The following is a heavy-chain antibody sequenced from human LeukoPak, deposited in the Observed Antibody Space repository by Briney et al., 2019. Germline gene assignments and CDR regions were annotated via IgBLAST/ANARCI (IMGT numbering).Heavy chain of an antibody. CDR1: GYTFTSYG. V-gene: IGHV1-18*01. CDR3: AREESYDSSGYPFDY. CDR2: ISAYNCNT. J-gene: IGHJ4*02. Sequence: ASVTVSCKASGYTFTSYGISWVRPAPGQGLEWMGWISAYNCNTHYAHKLQGRVTMPTDTSTSTAYMELRSLRSDDTAVYYCAREESYDSSGYPFDYWGQGTLVTVSS. D-gene: IGHD3-22*01.